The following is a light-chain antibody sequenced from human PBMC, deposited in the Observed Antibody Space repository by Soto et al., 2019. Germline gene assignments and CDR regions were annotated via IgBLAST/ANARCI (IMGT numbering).Light chain of an antibody. CDR1: QSISNY. J-gene: IGKJ2*01. V-gene: IGKV1-39*01. Sequence: DIQMTQSPYSLSASVGDRVTITCRASQSISNYLNWYQQKPGKAPNLLIYDASSLQSGVPSRFSGSGSGTDFTLTISSLQPEDFATYYCQQSYSTPPGTFGQGTKLEIK. CDR3: QQSYSTPPGT. CDR2: DAS.